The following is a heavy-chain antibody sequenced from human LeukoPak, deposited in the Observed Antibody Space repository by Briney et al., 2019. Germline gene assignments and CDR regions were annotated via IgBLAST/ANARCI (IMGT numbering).Heavy chain of an antibody. CDR3: ARGHSMITFGGVIVGVYYYYGMDV. V-gene: IGHV1-8*01. CDR1: GYTFTSDD. J-gene: IGHJ6*02. D-gene: IGHD3-16*02. CDR2: MNPNSGNT. Sequence: ASVKVSCKASGYTFTSDDINWVRQATGQGLEWMGWMNPNSGNTGYAQKFQGRVSMTRNTSISTAYMELSSLRSEDTAVYYCARGHSMITFGGVIVGVYYYYGMDVWGQGTTVTVSS.